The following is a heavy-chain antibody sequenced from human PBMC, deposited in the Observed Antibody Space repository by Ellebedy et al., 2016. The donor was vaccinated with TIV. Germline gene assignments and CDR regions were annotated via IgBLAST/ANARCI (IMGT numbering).Heavy chain of an antibody. CDR1: GFTFTSYS. D-gene: IGHD3-22*01. Sequence: PGGSLRLSCAASGFTFTSYSMNRVRQAPGKGLQWVANVKQDGSEKHYVDSVKGRFTISRDNAKNSLYLQMNSLTAGDTAVYYCVQGGSMIGGPTPPYWGQGTLVTVSS. CDR2: VKQDGSEK. V-gene: IGHV3-7*01. CDR3: VQGGSMIGGPTPPY. J-gene: IGHJ4*02.